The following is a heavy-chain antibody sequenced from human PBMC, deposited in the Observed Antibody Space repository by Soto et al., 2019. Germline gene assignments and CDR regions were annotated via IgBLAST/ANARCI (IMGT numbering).Heavy chain of an antibody. J-gene: IGHJ5*02. V-gene: IGHV3-23*01. CDR3: AKDPVDYINWFDP. CDR1: GFTFSNYA. Sequence: GGSLRLSCAASGFTFSNYAMSWVRQAPGKGLEWVSAISGSGGSTYYADSVKGRFTISRDNSKNTLYLQMYSLRAEDTAVYYCAKDPVDYINWFDPWGQGTLVTVSS. CDR2: ISGSGGST. D-gene: IGHD4-4*01.